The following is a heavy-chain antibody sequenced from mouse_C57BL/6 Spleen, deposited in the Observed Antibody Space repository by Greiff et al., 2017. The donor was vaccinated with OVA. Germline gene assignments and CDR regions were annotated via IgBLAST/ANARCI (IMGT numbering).Heavy chain of an antibody. CDR1: GFSLTSSG. Sequence: VQLQESGPGLVQPSQSLSLTCTVSGFSLTSSGVHWVRQSPGKGLEWLGVIWRGGSTDYNAAFMSRLSITKDNSKSQVFFKMNSLQADDTAIYYCAKSYYVKAMDYWGQGTSVTVSS. CDR2: IWRGGST. D-gene: IGHD1-1*01. V-gene: IGHV2-5*01. J-gene: IGHJ4*01. CDR3: AKSYYVKAMDY.